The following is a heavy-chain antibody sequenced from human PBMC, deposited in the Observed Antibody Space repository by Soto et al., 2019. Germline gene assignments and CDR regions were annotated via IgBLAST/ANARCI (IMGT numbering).Heavy chain of an antibody. CDR3: ARDHYYDSFDY. D-gene: IGHD3-16*01. V-gene: IGHV1-18*01. Sequence: QVQLVQSGPEVRKPGASVKVSCQASGYTFISHGVSWVRQAPGQGLEWMGWISTYNGNTNYAQKYQGRVSLTTDKVTSTAYMELRSLRPDDTAVYYCARDHYYDSFDYWGQGTLVIVSS. CDR1: GYTFISHG. J-gene: IGHJ4*02. CDR2: ISTYNGNT.